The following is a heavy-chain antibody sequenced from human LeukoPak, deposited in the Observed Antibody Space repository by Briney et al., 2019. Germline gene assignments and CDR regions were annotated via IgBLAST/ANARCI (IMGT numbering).Heavy chain of an antibody. Sequence: ASLKVSCKASGYTFINYGISWVRQAPGQGLEWMAWISPYNGNTNYALKFQGRVTLTTDTSTSTGYMELRSLRSDDTAVYYCARGGLTMIGDAFDIWGQGTMVTVSS. CDR3: ARGGLTMIGDAFDI. CDR2: ISPYNGNT. V-gene: IGHV1-18*01. J-gene: IGHJ3*02. D-gene: IGHD3-22*01. CDR1: GYTFINYG.